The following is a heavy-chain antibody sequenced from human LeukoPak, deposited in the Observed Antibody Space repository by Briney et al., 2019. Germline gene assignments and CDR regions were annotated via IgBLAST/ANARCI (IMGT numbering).Heavy chain of an antibody. CDR2: IIPIFGTA. J-gene: IGHJ6*03. CDR1: GGTFSSYA. V-gene: IGHV1-69*13. CDR3: ARSAGSDYYYYMDV. Sequence: SVKVSCKASGGTFSSYAISWVRQAPGQGLEWMGGIIPIFGTANYAQKFQGRVTITADGSTSTAYMELSSLRSEDTAVYYCARSAGSDYYYYMDVWGKGTTVTVSS.